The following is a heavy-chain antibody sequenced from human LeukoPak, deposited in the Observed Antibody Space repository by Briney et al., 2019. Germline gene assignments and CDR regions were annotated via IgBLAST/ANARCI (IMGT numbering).Heavy chain of an antibody. Sequence: GESLKISCKGSGYSFTSYWIGWVRQMPGKGLEWMGIIYPGDSDTRYSPSFQGQVTISADKSISTAYLQWSSLKASDSAMYYCALGYCTSSSCPTFDNWGQGTLVTVSP. CDR1: GYSFTSYW. J-gene: IGHJ4*02. D-gene: IGHD2-2*01. CDR3: ALGYCTSSSCPTFDN. CDR2: IYPGDSDT. V-gene: IGHV5-51*01.